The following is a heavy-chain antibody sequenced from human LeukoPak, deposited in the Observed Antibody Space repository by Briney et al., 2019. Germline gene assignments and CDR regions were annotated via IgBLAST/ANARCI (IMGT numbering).Heavy chain of an antibody. V-gene: IGHV4-39*01. Sequence: SETLSLTCAVYGGSFSGYYWGWIRQPPGKGLEWIGSIYYSGSTYYNPSLKSRVTISVDTSKNQFSLKLSSVTAADTAVYYCAITADYYYYGMDVWGQGTTVTVSS. CDR3: AITADYYYYGMDV. CDR2: IYYSGST. CDR1: GGSFSGYY. J-gene: IGHJ6*02.